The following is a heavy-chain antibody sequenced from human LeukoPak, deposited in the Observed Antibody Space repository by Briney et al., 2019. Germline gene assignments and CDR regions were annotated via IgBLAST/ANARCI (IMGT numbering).Heavy chain of an antibody. Sequence: ETLSLTCTVSGGSIISGSYYWSWVRQAPGKGLEWVANIKQDGSEKYYVDSVKGRFTISRDNAKNSLYLQMNSLRAEDTAVYYCAREGVGATLDYYGMDVWGQGTTVTVSS. CDR2: IKQDGSEK. CDR1: GGSIISGSYY. D-gene: IGHD1-26*01. V-gene: IGHV3-7*01. CDR3: AREGVGATLDYYGMDV. J-gene: IGHJ6*02.